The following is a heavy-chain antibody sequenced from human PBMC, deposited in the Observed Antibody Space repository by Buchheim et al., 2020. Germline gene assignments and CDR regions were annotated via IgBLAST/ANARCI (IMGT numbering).Heavy chain of an antibody. J-gene: IGHJ6*02. V-gene: IGHV4-31*03. Sequence: QVQLQESGPGLVKPSQTLSLTCTVSGGSISSTAYYWSWIRQHPGKGLEWIGYIYYSGSHYYNPSLQSRVTISLDTSQNQFSLNLSSVTAADTAVYYCAREDSYYGIDVWGQGTT. CDR1: GGSISSTAYY. CDR2: IYYSGSH. CDR3: AREDSYYGIDV.